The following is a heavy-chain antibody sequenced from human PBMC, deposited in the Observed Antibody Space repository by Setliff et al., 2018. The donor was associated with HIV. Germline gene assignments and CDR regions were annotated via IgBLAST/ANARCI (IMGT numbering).Heavy chain of an antibody. J-gene: IGHJ4*02. CDR3: ARSYCVGSNCRYVLYYFDF. CDR2: VHSNGDP. CDR1: GGSITNFY. Sequence: SETLSLTCSVSGGSITNFYWHWIRQTAGMRLEWIGRVHSNGDPNYSPSLKSRVTMSVDTSQSDVSLKLTSVTAADTAVYYCARSYCVGSNCRYVLYYFDFWGQGALVTVSS. V-gene: IGHV4-4*07. D-gene: IGHD2-15*01.